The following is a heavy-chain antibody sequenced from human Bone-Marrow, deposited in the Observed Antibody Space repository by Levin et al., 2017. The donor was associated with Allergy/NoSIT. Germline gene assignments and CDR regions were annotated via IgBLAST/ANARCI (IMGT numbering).Heavy chain of an antibody. CDR3: AKGSATSRPYYFDY. J-gene: IGHJ4*02. V-gene: IGHV3-23*01. CDR2: ITSSGDDT. CDR1: GFTFSRYA. Sequence: GGSLRLSCTVSGFTFSRYAMSWVRQAPGKGLDWFSAITSSGDDTYYADSVKGRFTISRDNSENTLYLQMNSLRAEDTAVYFCAKGSATSRPYYFDYWGQGTLVTVSS. D-gene: IGHD3-3*01.